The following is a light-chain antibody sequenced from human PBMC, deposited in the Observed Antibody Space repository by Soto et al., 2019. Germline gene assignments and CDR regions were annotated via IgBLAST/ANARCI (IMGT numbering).Light chain of an antibody. CDR1: SSDVGGYNY. CDR3: SSYTRSSTLEV. J-gene: IGLJ3*02. V-gene: IGLV2-14*01. CDR2: EVS. Sequence: QSALTQPASVSGSPGQSITISCTGTSSDVGGYNYVSWYQQHPGKDPKLMIYEVSNRPSGVSNRFSGSKSGNTASLTISGLQAEDEADYYCSSYTRSSTLEVFGGGTKLTVL.